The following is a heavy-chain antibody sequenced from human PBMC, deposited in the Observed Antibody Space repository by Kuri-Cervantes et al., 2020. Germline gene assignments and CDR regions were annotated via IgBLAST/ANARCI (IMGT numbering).Heavy chain of an antibody. J-gene: IGHJ6*02. CDR3: AYYDILTGSDSYYYYYGMDV. Sequence: ASVKVSCKASGYTFTGYYMHWVRQAPGQGLEWMGWINPNSGGTNYAQKFQGRVTMTRDTSISTAYMELSRLRSDDTAVYYCAYYDILTGSDSYYYYYGMDVWGQGTTVTVSS. CDR2: INPNSGGT. D-gene: IGHD3-9*01. V-gene: IGHV1-2*02. CDR1: GYTFTGYY.